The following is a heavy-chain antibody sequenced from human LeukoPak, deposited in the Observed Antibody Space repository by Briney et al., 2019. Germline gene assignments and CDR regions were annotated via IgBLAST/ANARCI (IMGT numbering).Heavy chain of an antibody. V-gene: IGHV3-21*01. CDR3: ARADCSSSTCYLRRSWFDP. D-gene: IGHD2-2*01. CDR1: GFTLSNYD. Sequence: GGSLRLSCAASGFTLSNYDMNWVRQAPGKGLEWVSSISTSSRYIYYKDSVRGRFTISRDVAKNSLYLEMNSLRAEDTAVYYCARADCSSSTCYLRRSWFDPWGQGTLVTVSS. CDR2: ISTSSRYI. J-gene: IGHJ5*02.